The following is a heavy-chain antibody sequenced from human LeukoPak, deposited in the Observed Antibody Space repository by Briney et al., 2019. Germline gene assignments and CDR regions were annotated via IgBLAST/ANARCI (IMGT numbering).Heavy chain of an antibody. V-gene: IGHV3-66*02. CDR1: GFTFRSYA. CDR3: ARVYDFWSGYFDY. Sequence: GGSLRLSCAASGFTFRSYAMSWVRQAPGKGLEWVSVIYSGGSTYYADSVKGRFTISRDNSKNTLYLQMNSLRAEDTAVYYCARVYDFWSGYFDYWGQGTLVTVSS. D-gene: IGHD3-3*01. J-gene: IGHJ4*02. CDR2: IYSGGST.